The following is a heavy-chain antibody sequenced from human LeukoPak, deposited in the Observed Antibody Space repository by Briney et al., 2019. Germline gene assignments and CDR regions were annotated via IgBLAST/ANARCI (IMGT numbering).Heavy chain of an antibody. CDR1: GFTFTSSA. J-gene: IGHJ6*02. V-gene: IGHV1-58*02. Sequence: GASVKVSCKASGFTFTSSAMQWVRQARGQPLEWIGWIVVGSGHTNYAQKFQERVTITRDMSTSTAYMELSSLRSEDTAVYYCAATIIADTGYYGMDVWGQGTTVTVSS. CDR2: IVVGSGHT. CDR3: AATIIADTGYYGMDV. D-gene: IGHD3-22*01.